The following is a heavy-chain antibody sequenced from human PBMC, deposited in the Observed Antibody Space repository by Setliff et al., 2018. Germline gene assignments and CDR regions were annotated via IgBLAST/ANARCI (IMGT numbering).Heavy chain of an antibody. J-gene: IGHJ5*02. D-gene: IGHD2-2*01. CDR2: INTITGNP. CDR1: GYTFTNYG. CDR3: ARDLGYCSRTSCHGDWFDP. Sequence: ASVKVSCKASGYTFTNYGFTWVRQAPGQGLEWMGMINTITGNPTYAQGFTGRFVFSLDTSVSTAYLQISSLKPEDTAVYYCARDLGYCSRTSCHGDWFDPWGQGTLVTVSS. V-gene: IGHV7-4-1*02.